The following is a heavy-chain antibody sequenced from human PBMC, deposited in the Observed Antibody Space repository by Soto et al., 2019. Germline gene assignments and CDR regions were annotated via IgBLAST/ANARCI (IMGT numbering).Heavy chain of an antibody. CDR3: VRGEYCSGGSCYGEYNWLDL. D-gene: IGHD2-15*01. Sequence: QVQLQESGPGLVKPSGTLSLTCTVSGGSISNFFWNWIRQPPGKGLEWIGYIYYSGSANYSPSLKSRATISEDTSENKLSLKLRSVTAADTAVYYCVRGEYCSGGSCYGEYNWLDLWGQGTLVTVSS. CDR2: IYYSGSA. V-gene: IGHV4-59*01. CDR1: GGSISNFF. J-gene: IGHJ5*02.